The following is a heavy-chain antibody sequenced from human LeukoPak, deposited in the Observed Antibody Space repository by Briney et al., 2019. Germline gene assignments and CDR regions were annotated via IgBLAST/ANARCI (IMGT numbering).Heavy chain of an antibody. D-gene: IGHD5-12*01. J-gene: IGHJ6*02. Sequence: SQTLSLTCAVSGGSISSGGYSWSWIRQPPVKGLEWIGYIYHSGSTYYNPSLKSRVTISVERSKNQFSLKLSSVTAADTAVYSCARGGGYSGYSPVGTDVWGQGTTVTVSS. CDR2: IYHSGST. CDR1: GGSISSGGYS. CDR3: ARGGGYSGYSPVGTDV. V-gene: IGHV4-30-2*01.